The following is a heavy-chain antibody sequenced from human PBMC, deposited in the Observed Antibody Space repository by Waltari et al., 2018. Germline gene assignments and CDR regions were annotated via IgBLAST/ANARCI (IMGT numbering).Heavy chain of an antibody. Sequence: EVQLVESGGGLVQPGGSLRLSCAASGFTLNNYAMRWVRQAPGKGLGWVSTIGSGGTTYYADSVKGRFTISRDNSRNTLYLQVNSLRAEDTAVYYCAKGGVTGSHYFENWGQGTLVAVSS. CDR3: AKGGVTGSHYFEN. V-gene: IGHV3-23*04. J-gene: IGHJ4*02. D-gene: IGHD1-20*01. CDR2: IGSGGTT. CDR1: GFTLNNYA.